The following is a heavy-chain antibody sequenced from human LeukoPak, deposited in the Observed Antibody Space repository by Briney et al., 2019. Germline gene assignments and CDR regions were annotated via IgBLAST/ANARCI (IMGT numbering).Heavy chain of an antibody. Sequence: ASVKVSRKASGYTFTGYYMHWVRQAPGQGLEWMGWINPNSGGTNYAQKFQGRVTMTRDTSISTAYMELSRLRSDDTAVYYCARGLAIVVVRLDYWGQGTLVTVSS. V-gene: IGHV1-2*02. J-gene: IGHJ4*02. CDR2: INPNSGGT. CDR3: ARGLAIVVVRLDY. D-gene: IGHD3-22*01. CDR1: GYTFTGYY.